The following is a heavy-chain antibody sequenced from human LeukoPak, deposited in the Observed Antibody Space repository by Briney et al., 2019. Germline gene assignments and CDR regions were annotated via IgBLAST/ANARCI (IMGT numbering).Heavy chain of an antibody. Sequence: KPSETLSLTCAVYGGSFSGYYWSWIRQPPGKGLEWIGEINHSGSTNYNPSLKSRVTISVDTSKNQFSLKLSSVTAADTAVYYCASYSGYAHFDYWGQRTLVTVSS. J-gene: IGHJ4*02. CDR1: GGSFSGYY. V-gene: IGHV4-34*01. CDR2: INHSGST. D-gene: IGHD5-12*01. CDR3: ASYSGYAHFDY.